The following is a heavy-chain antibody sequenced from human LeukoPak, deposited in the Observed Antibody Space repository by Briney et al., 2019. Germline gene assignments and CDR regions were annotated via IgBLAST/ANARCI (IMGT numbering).Heavy chain of an antibody. Sequence: APVKVSCKASGYTFTGYYMHWVRQAPGQGLEWMGWINPNSGGTNYAQKFQGRVTMTRDTSISTAYMELSRLRSDDTAVYYCAREEVPAAIHHYYYYMDIWGKGTTVTVSS. D-gene: IGHD2-2*02. V-gene: IGHV1-2*02. J-gene: IGHJ6*03. CDR1: GYTFTGYY. CDR2: INPNSGGT. CDR3: AREEVPAAIHHYYYYMDI.